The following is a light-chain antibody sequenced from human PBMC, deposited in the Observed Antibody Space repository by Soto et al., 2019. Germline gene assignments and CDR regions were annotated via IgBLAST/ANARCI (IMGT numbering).Light chain of an antibody. V-gene: IGKV3-11*01. Sequence: EIVLTQSPSTLSLSPGERATFSCRASQSVTNYLAWYQHKPGQAPRLLVYDASNRATGIPARFSGSGSGTDFTLTISSLEPEDFAVYYCQQRSNWPPTFGQGTKVDIK. CDR2: DAS. CDR1: QSVTNY. CDR3: QQRSNWPPT. J-gene: IGKJ1*01.